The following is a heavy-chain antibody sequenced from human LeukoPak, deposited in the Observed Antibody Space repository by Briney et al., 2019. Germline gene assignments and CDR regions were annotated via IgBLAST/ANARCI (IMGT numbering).Heavy chain of an antibody. J-gene: IGHJ5*02. Sequence: GGSLRLSCAASGLTFDDYGMSWVRQAPGKGLEWVSGINWNGGSTGYADSVKGRFTISRDNAKNSLYLQMNSLRAEDTALYYCARGGHYCSSTSCYRKFRRWFDPWGQGTLVTVSS. D-gene: IGHD2-2*01. CDR1: GLTFDDYG. CDR2: INWNGGST. CDR3: ARGGHYCSSTSCYRKFRRWFDP. V-gene: IGHV3-20*04.